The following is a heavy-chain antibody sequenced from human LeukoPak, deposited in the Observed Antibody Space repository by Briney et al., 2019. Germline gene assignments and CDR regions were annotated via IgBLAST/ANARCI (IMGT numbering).Heavy chain of an antibody. CDR1: GFTVSSNY. Sequence: GGSLRLSRAASGFTVSSNYMSWVRQAPGKGLEWVSVIYSGGSTYYADSVKGRFTISRDNSKNTLYLQMNSLRAEDTAVYYCAIIEVFGVVPSDYWGQGTLVTVSS. J-gene: IGHJ4*02. V-gene: IGHV3-66*02. CDR3: AIIEVFGVVPSDY. D-gene: IGHD3-3*01. CDR2: IYSGGST.